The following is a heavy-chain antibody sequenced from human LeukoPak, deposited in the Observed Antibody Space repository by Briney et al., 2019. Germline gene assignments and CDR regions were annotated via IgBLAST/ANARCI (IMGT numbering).Heavy chain of an antibody. J-gene: IGHJ4*02. CDR1: GFTFSDYT. V-gene: IGHV3-23*01. Sequence: GGSLRLSCAASGFTFSDYTMSWVRQAPGKGLEWVSTITFNGGNTYYAESVKGRFTISRDNSKSTVDLQMNSLRVEDTAGYYCANSQIKWGQGTLVTVSS. CDR2: ITFNGGNT. D-gene: IGHD5-24*01. CDR3: ANSQIK.